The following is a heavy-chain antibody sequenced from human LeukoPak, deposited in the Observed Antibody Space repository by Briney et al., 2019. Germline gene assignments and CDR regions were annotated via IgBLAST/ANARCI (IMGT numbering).Heavy chain of an antibody. D-gene: IGHD2-2*01. CDR1: GFTFSDYY. CDR3: VRAEGSSRKSEYFQH. CDR2: ISSSGTTI. V-gene: IGHV3-11*04. Sequence: PGGSLRLSCAAFGFTFSDYYMSWIRQAPGKGLEWVSYISSSGTTIYYADSVKGRFTISRDNAKNSLFLQMNSLRAEDTAVYYCVRAEGSSRKSEYFQHWGQGTLVIVSS. J-gene: IGHJ1*01.